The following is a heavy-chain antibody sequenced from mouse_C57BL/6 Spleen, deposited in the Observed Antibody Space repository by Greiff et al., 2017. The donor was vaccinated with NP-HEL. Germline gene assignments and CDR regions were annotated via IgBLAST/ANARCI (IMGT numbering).Heavy chain of an antibody. D-gene: IGHD2-3*01. J-gene: IGHJ2*01. CDR3: ARSRDGYSFDY. CDR1: GYSFTSYY. Sequence: VQLQQSGPELVKPGASVKISCKASGYSFTSYYIHWVKQRPGQGLEWIGWIYPGSGNTKYNEKFKGKATLTADTSSSTAYMQLSSLTSEDSAVYYCARSRDGYSFDYWGKGTTLTVSS. CDR2: IYPGSGNT. V-gene: IGHV1-66*01.